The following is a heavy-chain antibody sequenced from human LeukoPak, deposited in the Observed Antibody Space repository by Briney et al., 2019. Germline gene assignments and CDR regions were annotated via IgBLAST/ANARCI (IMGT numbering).Heavy chain of an antibody. CDR2: ISYDGSNK. J-gene: IGHJ4*02. V-gene: IGHV3-30-3*01. CDR3: AKDPGGLSTFDY. CDR1: GFTFSSYA. D-gene: IGHD3-16*01. Sequence: GGSLRLSCAASGFTFSSYAMHWVRQAPGKGLEWVAVISYDGSNKYYADSVKGRFTISRDNSKNTLYLQMNSLRAEDTAVYYCAKDPGGLSTFDYWGQGTLVTVSS.